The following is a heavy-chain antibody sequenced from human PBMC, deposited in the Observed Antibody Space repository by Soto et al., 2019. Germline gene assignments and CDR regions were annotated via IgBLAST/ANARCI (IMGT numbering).Heavy chain of an antibody. Sequence: EVQLVESGGGLVQPGGSLRLSCAASGFTFSSYWMHWVRQAPGKGRVWVSRINSDGSITSYADSVKGRFTISRDNAKNTLYLHMNSLRAEDTAVYYCARQEGAAFYYDGMDVWGQGTTVTVSS. CDR2: INSDGSIT. CDR3: ARQEGAAFYYDGMDV. J-gene: IGHJ6*02. V-gene: IGHV3-74*01. CDR1: GFTFSSYW.